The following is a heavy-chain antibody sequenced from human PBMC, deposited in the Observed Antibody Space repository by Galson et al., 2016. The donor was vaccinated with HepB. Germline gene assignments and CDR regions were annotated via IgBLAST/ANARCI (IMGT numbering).Heavy chain of an antibody. CDR1: GYTFIDYG. Sequence: SVKVSCKASGYTFIDYGIRWVRQAPGQGLEWMGWISVNNGNTEYARKFQGRVTMTTGTSTSTAYMELTSLRSDDTAGYYCARDRWGYCGDYWGQGTRVTVST. CDR2: ISVNNGNT. V-gene: IGHV1-18*01. D-gene: IGHD2-21*01. CDR3: ARDRWGYCGDY. J-gene: IGHJ4*02.